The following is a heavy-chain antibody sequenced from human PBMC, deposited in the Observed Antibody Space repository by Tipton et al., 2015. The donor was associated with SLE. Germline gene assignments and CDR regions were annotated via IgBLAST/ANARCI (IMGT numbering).Heavy chain of an antibody. V-gene: IGHV4-4*07. CDR2: IHTSGTI. D-gene: IGHD4-17*01. CDR3: ATTVTTTASYGAFDI. Sequence: TLSLTCTVSGASISSHYWSWIRQPAGKGLEWIGRIHTSGTINYNPSLKSRVTLSVDTSKNQFSLKPSTVTAAGTAVYYCATTVTTTASYGAFDIWGQGTMVTVSS. J-gene: IGHJ3*02. CDR1: GASISSHY.